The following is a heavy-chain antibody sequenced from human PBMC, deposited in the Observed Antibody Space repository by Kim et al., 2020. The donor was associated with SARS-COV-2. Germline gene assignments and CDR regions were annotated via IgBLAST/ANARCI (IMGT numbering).Heavy chain of an antibody. V-gene: IGHV4-61*01. Sequence: SETLSLTCTVSGGPVSSGSYYWSWIRQPPGKGLEWIGYIYYSGSTNYNPSLKSRVTISVDTSKNQFSLKLSSVTAADTAVYYCARGAKGSSWYGRGNDYWGQGTLVTVSS. CDR3: ARGAKGSSWYGRGNDY. J-gene: IGHJ4*02. CDR1: GGPVSSGSYY. D-gene: IGHD6-13*01. CDR2: IYYSGST.